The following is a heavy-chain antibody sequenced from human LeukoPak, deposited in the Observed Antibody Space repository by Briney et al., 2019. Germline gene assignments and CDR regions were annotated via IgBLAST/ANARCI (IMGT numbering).Heavy chain of an antibody. CDR2: MHYSGAT. CDR3: ARHSRGHSSTWYFFDF. D-gene: IGHD6-13*01. V-gene: IGHV4-39*01. J-gene: IGHJ4*02. CDR1: GDSISGGNYY. Sequence: SETLSLTCTVSGDSISGGNYYWGWIRQPPGKGLEWIGSMHYSGATYYRPSLKGRVTITVDTSMNQLSLGLSSVTAADTARYYCARHSRGHSSTWYFFDFWGQGTLVTVSS.